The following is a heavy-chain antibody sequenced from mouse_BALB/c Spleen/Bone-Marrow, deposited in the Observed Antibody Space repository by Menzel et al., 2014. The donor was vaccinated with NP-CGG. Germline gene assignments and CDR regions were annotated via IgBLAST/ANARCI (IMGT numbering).Heavy chain of an antibody. D-gene: IGHD2-4*01. V-gene: IGHV1-9*01. CDR3: ARSMITRDY. J-gene: IGHJ2*01. Sequence: VQLQQSGAELMKPGASVKISCKATGYTFSSYWIEWVKQRPGHGLEWIGEILPGSGSTNYNEKFKGKATFAADTSSNTAYMQLSSLTSGDSVVYYCARSMITRDYWGQGTTLTVSS. CDR2: ILPGSGST. CDR1: GYTFSSYW.